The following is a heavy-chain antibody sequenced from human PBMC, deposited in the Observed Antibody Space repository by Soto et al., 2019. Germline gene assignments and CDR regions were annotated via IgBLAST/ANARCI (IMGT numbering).Heavy chain of an antibody. CDR2: INHSGST. D-gene: IGHD3-3*01. CDR1: GGSSGDYY. CDR3: ASLRYDFWSGYYTNYYYYGMDV. Sequence: SEPLCLPYGVYGGSSGDYYWRRIRKKPRKGLEWIGEINHSGSTNYNPSLKSRVTISVDTSKNQFSLKLSSVTAADTAVYYCASLRYDFWSGYYTNYYYYGMDVWGQGTTVTVSS. V-gene: IGHV4-34*01. J-gene: IGHJ6*02.